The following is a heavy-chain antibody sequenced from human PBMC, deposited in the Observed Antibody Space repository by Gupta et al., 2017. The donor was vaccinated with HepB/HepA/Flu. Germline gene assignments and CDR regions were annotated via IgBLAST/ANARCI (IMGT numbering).Heavy chain of an antibody. CDR2: FDPEDGET. Sequence: QVQLVQSGAEVKKPGASVKVSCKVSGYTLTELSMHWVRQAPGKGLEWMGGFDPEDGETIYAQKFQGRVTMTEDTSTDTAYMELSSLRSEDTAVYYCASYVACDGGDCSRRITSNWFDPWGQGTLVTVSS. J-gene: IGHJ5*02. CDR1: GYTLTELS. V-gene: IGHV1-24*01. CDR3: ASYVACDGGDCSRRITSNWFDP. D-gene: IGHD2-21*01.